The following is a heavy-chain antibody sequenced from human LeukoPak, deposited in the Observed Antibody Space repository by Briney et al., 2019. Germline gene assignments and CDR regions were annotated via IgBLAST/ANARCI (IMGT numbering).Heavy chain of an antibody. Sequence: ASVKVSCKASGYTFTSYYIHWVRQAPGQGLEWMGIINPSGGSTSYAQKFQGRVTMTRDMSTSTAYMELRSLRSDDTAVYYCARGARGSGYSKPEYFQHWGQGTLVTVSS. J-gene: IGHJ1*01. D-gene: IGHD3-22*01. CDR3: ARGARGSGYSKPEYFQH. CDR1: GYTFTSYY. V-gene: IGHV1-46*01. CDR2: INPSGGST.